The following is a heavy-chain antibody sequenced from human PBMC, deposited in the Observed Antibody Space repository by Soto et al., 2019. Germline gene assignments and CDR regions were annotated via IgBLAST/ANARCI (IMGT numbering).Heavy chain of an antibody. J-gene: IGHJ5*02. CDR1: GGSISSGGYY. CDR2: IYYSGST. CDR3: ARGLFGVVTNNWFDP. D-gene: IGHD3-3*01. Sequence: SETLSLTCTVSGGSISSGGYYWSWIRQHPGKGLEWIGYIYYSGSTYYNPSLKSRVTISVDTSKNQFSLKLSSVTAADTAVYYCARGLFGVVTNNWFDPWGQGTLVTVSS. V-gene: IGHV4-31*03.